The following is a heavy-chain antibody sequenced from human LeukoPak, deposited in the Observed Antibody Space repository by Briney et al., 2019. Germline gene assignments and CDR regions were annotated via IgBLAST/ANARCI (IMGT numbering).Heavy chain of an antibody. D-gene: IGHD3-10*02. CDR1: GFTFSSYS. V-gene: IGHV3-48*04. CDR3: AELGITMIGGV. J-gene: IGHJ6*04. Sequence: GGSLRLSCAASGFTFSSYSMNWVRQAPGKGLEWVSYISSSGCTIYYADSVKGRFTISRDNAKNSLYLQMNSLRAEATAVYYCAELGITMIGGVWGKGTTVTISS. CDR2: ISSSGCTI.